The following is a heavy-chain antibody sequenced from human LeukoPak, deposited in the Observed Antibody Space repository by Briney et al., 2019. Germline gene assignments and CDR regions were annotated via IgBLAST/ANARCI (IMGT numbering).Heavy chain of an antibody. CDR2: INWNGGST. CDR1: GFTFDDYG. V-gene: IGHV3-20*01. Sequence: GGSLRLSCAASGFTFDDYGMSWVRQAPGKGLEWVSGINWNGGSTGYADSVKGRFTISRDNAKNSLYLQMNSLRAEDTALYHCARDKSQLLLRGYFDLWGRGTLVTVSS. CDR3: ARDKSQLLLRGYFDL. J-gene: IGHJ2*01. D-gene: IGHD2-15*01.